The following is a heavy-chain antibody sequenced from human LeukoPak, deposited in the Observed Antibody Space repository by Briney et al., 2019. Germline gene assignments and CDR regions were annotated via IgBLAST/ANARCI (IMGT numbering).Heavy chain of an antibody. CDR3: TTESYSGSYLYAFDI. CDR2: INPSGGST. D-gene: IGHD1-26*01. Sequence: ASVKVSCKASGYTFTSYYMHWVRQAPGQGLEWMGIINPSGGSTIKDQTFQGRVTITKSTYTDTAYMELSNWRSEDTAVYYCTTESYSGSYLYAFDIWGQGTMVTVSS. J-gene: IGHJ3*02. CDR1: GYTFTSYY. V-gene: IGHV1-46*01.